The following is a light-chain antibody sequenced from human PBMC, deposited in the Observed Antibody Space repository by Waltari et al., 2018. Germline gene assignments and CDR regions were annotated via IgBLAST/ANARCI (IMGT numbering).Light chain of an antibody. CDR2: YYD. Sequence: QSVLTQQPSVSEAPRQRVTISCSGSTSNLESTAVNSYQQLPGKAPKLLIYYYDLLPSGVSDRFSASKSGTSASLAISGLQSEDEADYYCSVWDDSLNGQVFGGGTKLTVL. V-gene: IGLV1-36*01. CDR1: TSNLESTA. CDR3: SVWDDSLNGQV. J-gene: IGLJ2*01.